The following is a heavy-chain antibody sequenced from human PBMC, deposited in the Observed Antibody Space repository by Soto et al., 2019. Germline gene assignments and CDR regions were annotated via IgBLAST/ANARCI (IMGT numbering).Heavy chain of an antibody. Sequence: TSETLSLTCTVSGGSISSYYWSWIRQPPGKGLEWIGYIYYSGSTNYNPSLKSRVTISVDTSKNQFSLKLSSVTAADTAVYYCAREGVAAAGLGRYNWFDPWGQGTLVTVSS. V-gene: IGHV4-59*01. CDR3: AREGVAAAGLGRYNWFDP. J-gene: IGHJ5*02. CDR2: IYYSGST. D-gene: IGHD6-13*01. CDR1: GGSISSYY.